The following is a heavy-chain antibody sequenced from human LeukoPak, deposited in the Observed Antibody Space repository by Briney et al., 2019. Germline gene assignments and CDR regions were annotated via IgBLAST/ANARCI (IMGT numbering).Heavy chain of an antibody. CDR3: ARDMRGFYDSSGYYITDGGYFDY. CDR2: ICYSGNT. D-gene: IGHD3-22*01. Sequence: SETLSLTCTVSGGSISSGGYYWSWLRQPPGKVLEWIGYICYSGNTNYNPALKSRVTISVDASKNQFSPKLSSVTAADTAVYYCARDMRGFYDSSGYYITDGGYFDYWGQGTLVTVSS. V-gene: IGHV4-61*08. J-gene: IGHJ4*02. CDR1: GGSISSGGYY.